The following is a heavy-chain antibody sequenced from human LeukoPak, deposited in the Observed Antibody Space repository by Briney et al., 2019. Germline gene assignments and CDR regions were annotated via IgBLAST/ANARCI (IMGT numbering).Heavy chain of an antibody. Sequence: SETLSPTCTVSDASVSNYYWSWIRQPPEKELEWIGYVSNSGSTDYHPSLKSRVTISVDTSKNLFSLKLSSVTAADTAVYYCARVATGAKPFDPWGQGTLVTVSS. V-gene: IGHV4-59*02. CDR3: ARVATGAKPFDP. CDR2: VSNSGST. CDR1: DASVSNYY. D-gene: IGHD1-7*01. J-gene: IGHJ5*02.